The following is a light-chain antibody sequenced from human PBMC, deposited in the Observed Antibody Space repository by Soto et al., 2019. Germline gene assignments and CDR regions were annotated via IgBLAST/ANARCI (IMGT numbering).Light chain of an antibody. CDR3: SLYTTSNTLI. CDR2: DVR. J-gene: IGLJ2*01. V-gene: IGLV2-14*03. CDR1: GSDVGGNNF. Sequence: QSALTQPASVSGSPGQSIAISCTGTGSDVGGNNFVSWYQQYPGKAPKRLISDVRNRPSGVSNRFSGSKSGNTASLTISGLQAEDEANYYCSLYTTSNTLIFGGGTKLTVL.